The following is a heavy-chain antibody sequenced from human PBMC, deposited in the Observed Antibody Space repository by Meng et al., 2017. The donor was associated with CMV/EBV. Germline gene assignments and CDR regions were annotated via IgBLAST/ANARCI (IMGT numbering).Heavy chain of an antibody. CDR2: IDWDDDK. D-gene: IGHD2-2*01. CDR3: ARNRGTVPPYYYYGMDV. Sequence: SGPTLVKPTQTLTLTCTFSGFSLSTSGMCVSWVRQPPGKALEWLALIDWDDDKYYSTSLKTRLTISKDTSKNQVVLTMTNMDPVDTATYYCARNRGTVPPYYYYGMDVWGQGTTVTAP. CDR1: GFSLSTSGMC. V-gene: IGHV2-70*20. J-gene: IGHJ6*02.